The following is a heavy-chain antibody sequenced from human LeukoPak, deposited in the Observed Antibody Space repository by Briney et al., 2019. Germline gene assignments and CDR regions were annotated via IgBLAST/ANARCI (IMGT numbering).Heavy chain of an antibody. J-gene: IGHJ6*03. CDR2: IIPIFGTA. CDR3: ARVQTGYSYGIPYYYYYYMDV. V-gene: IGHV1-69*06. CDR1: GGTFSSYA. D-gene: IGHD5-18*01. Sequence: SVKVSCKASGGTFSSYAISWMRQAPGQGLEWMGGIIPIFGTANYAQKFQGRVTITADKSTSTAYMELSSLRSEDTAVYYCARVQTGYSYGIPYYYYYYMDVWGKGTTVTVSS.